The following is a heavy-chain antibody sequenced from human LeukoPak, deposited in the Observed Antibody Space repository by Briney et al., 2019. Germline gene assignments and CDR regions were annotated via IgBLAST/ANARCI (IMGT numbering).Heavy chain of an antibody. CDR2: INPNSGGT. D-gene: IGHD3-3*01. CDR1: GYTFTGYY. J-gene: IGHJ6*03. Sequence: GASVKVSCKASGYTFTGYYMHWVRQAPGQGLEWMGCINPNSGGTKYAQKFQGGVTLTRDTSISTAYMELRSLRSDDTAVYYCARHGPPGGIFGVVKYTSDDYYYMDVWGKGTTVTVSS. V-gene: IGHV1-2*02. CDR3: ARHGPPGGIFGVVKYTSDDYYYMDV.